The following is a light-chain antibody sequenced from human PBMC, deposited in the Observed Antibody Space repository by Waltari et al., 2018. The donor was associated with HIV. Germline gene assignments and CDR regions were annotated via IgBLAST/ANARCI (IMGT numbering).Light chain of an antibody. CDR2: EAS. CDR3: QQAKSFPHT. V-gene: IGKV1-12*01. CDR1: ENMGKS. J-gene: IGKJ4*01. Sequence: DIQMSQSPSSVSVSVGGSVSITCRASENMGKSLAWYQWKSNKAPRLVIDEASRLDDGVPTRFNGTVSRSQFSFGITKLQPEDSAIYVCQQAKSFPHTFAGGKRVE.